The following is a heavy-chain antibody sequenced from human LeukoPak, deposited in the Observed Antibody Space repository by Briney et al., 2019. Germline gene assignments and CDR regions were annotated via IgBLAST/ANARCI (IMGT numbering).Heavy chain of an antibody. CDR1: GDSISSNDYY. Sequence: PSETLSLTCTVSGDSISSNDYYWTWIRQPAGKGLEWIGLIYTSGSTNYNPSLKSRVTISVGTSKNQFSLKLSSVTAADTAVYYCARERDGSGTQRGLDYWGQGTLVTVSS. CDR3: ARERDGSGTQRGLDY. CDR2: IYTSGST. D-gene: IGHD3-10*01. V-gene: IGHV4-61*02. J-gene: IGHJ4*02.